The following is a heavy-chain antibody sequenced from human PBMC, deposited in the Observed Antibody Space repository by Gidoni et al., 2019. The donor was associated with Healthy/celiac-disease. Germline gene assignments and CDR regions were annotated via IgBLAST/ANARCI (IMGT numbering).Heavy chain of an antibody. J-gene: IGHJ6*02. CDR2: IKSKTDGGTT. V-gene: IGHV3-15*01. CDR1: GFTFSNAW. Sequence: EVQLVESGGGLVKPGGSLRLSCAASGFTFSNAWMSWVRQAPGKGLEWVGRIKSKTDGGTTDYAAPVKGRFTISRDDSKNTLYLQMNSLKTEDTAVYYCTTVGWDTAMVDYYYYGMDVWGQGTTVTVSS. CDR3: TTVGWDTAMVDYYYYGMDV. D-gene: IGHD5-18*01.